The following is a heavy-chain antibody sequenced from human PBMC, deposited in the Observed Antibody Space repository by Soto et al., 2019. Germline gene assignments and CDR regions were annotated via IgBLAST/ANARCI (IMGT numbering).Heavy chain of an antibody. CDR2: IIPIFGTA. J-gene: IGHJ4*02. CDR3: ARGGAVGCSGGSCYGIDY. V-gene: IGHV1-69*01. Sequence: QVQLVQSGAEEKKPGSSVKVSCKASGGTFSSYAISCVRQAPGQGLEGMGGIIPIFGTANYAQKFQGRVTITADESTSTADMELSSLRSEDTAVYYCARGGAVGCSGGSCYGIDYWGQGTLVTVSS. D-gene: IGHD2-15*01. CDR1: GGTFSSYA.